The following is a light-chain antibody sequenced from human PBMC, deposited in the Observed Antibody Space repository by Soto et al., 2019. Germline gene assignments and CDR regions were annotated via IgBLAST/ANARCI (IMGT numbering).Light chain of an antibody. CDR3: TSDVGTSTL. V-gene: IGLV2-8*01. J-gene: IGLJ1*01. CDR2: EVN. CDR1: SSDVGGYNY. Sequence: QSVLAQPPSASGSPGQSVAISCTGTSSDVGGYNYVSWYQQHPGKAPKLMIYEVNKRPSGVPDRFAGSKSGNTASLTVSGLQADDDVDYYSTSDVGTSTLFG.